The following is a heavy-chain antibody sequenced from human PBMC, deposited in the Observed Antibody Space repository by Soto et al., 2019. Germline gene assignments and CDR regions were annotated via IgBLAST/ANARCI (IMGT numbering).Heavy chain of an antibody. J-gene: IGHJ5*02. V-gene: IGHV3-21*06. Sequence: EVQLVESGGGLVKPGGSLRLSCAASGFTFSSHCMNWVRQAPGKGLEWVSAISSSGSYIYYADSVKGRFTFSRDHANNPLNLHKKRLRAENTPAYCCARGSLIWFDPWVEGTLVTVS. CDR3: ARGSLIWFDP. CDR1: GFTFSSHC. CDR2: ISSSGSYI. D-gene: IGHD6-25*01.